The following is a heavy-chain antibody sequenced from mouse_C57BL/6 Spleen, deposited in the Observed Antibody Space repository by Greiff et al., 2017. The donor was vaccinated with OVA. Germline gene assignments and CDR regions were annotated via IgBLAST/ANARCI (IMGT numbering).Heavy chain of an antibody. CDR3: ARHGDFDV. CDR1: GFTFSSYG. V-gene: IGHV5-6*01. CDR2: ISSGGSYT. Sequence: EVQLVESGGDLVKPGGSLKLSCAASGFTFSSYGMSWVRQTPDKRLEWVATISSGGSYTYYPDSVKGRFTISRDNAKNTLYLQMSSLKSEDTAMYYCARHGDFDVWGTGTTVTVSS. J-gene: IGHJ1*03. D-gene: IGHD1-1*02.